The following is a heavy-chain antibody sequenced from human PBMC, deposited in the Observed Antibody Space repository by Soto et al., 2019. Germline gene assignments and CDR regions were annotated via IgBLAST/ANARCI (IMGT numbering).Heavy chain of an antibody. D-gene: IGHD6-19*01. J-gene: IGHJ6*02. V-gene: IGHV5-51*01. Sequence: GESLKISCKASGYSFTTYWNAWVRQMPGKGLEWVGIINPGDSDIRYSPSFQCQVTISADISISTAYLQWSSLNASDTAMYYCARHEQFYDYHYGIDVWGQGTAVTVSS. CDR3: ARHEQFYDYHYGIDV. CDR2: INPGDSDI. CDR1: GYSFTTYW.